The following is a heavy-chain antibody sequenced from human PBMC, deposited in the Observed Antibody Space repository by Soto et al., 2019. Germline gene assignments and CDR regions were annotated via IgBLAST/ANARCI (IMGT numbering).Heavy chain of an antibody. CDR1: GYTFTGYY. Sequence: ASVKVSCKASGYTFTGYYMHWVRQAPGQGLEWMGWINPNSGGTNYAQKFQGWVTMTRDTSISTAYMELSRLRSDDTAVYYCARDGNRGLSEFDYWGQGTLVTVSS. V-gene: IGHV1-2*04. CDR2: INPNSGGT. J-gene: IGHJ4*02. CDR3: ARDGNRGLSEFDY. D-gene: IGHD1-1*01.